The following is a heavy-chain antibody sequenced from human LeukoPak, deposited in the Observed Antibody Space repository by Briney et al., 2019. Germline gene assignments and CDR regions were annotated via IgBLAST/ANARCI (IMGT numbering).Heavy chain of an antibody. CDR2: ISVHNGNT. V-gene: IGHV1-18*01. J-gene: IGHJ4*02. D-gene: IGHD6-19*01. CDR3: ARVDSRGWYAFDY. CDR1: GYTFSNYA. Sequence: ASVKVSCKASGYTFSNYAISWGRHAPGQGLEWMGWISVHNGNTKYAQKLQGRVTMTTDTSTTTPYTELRSLTSDDTAVYFCARVDSRGWYAFDYWGQGTLVTVFS.